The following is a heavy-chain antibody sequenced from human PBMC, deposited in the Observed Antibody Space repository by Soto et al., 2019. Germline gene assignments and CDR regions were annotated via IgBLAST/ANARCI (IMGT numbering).Heavy chain of an antibody. V-gene: IGHV4-39*01. CDR2: IYYSGST. CDR3: ARLLEDPNWFDP. J-gene: IGHJ5*02. CDR1: GGSISSSSYY. Sequence: SETLSLTCTVSGGSISSSSYYWGWIRQPPGKGLEWIGSIYYSGSTYYNPSLKSRVTISVDTSKNQFSLKLSSVTAADTAVYYCARLLEDPNWFDPWGQGTLVTVSS. D-gene: IGHD1-1*01.